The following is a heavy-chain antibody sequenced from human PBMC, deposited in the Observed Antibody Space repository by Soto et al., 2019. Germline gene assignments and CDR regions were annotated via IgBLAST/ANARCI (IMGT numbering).Heavy chain of an antibody. Sequence: SVKVSCKASGGTFSSYAISWVRQAPGQGLEWMGGIIPIFGTANYAQKFQGRVTITADESTSTAYMELSSLRSEDTAVYYCAREARIAARPGTFDYWGQGTLVTVSS. D-gene: IGHD6-6*01. V-gene: IGHV1-69*13. CDR1: GGTFSSYA. J-gene: IGHJ4*02. CDR2: IIPIFGTA. CDR3: AREARIAARPGTFDY.